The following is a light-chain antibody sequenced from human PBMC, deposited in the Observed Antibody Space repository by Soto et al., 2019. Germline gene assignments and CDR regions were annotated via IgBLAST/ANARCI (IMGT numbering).Light chain of an antibody. V-gene: IGLV2-8*01. CDR1: SSDVGGYNY. J-gene: IGLJ1*01. Sequence: QSALTQPPSASGSPGQSVTISCTGTSSDVGGYNYVSWYQQRPGKAPKLMIYEVSKRPSGVPDRFSGSKSGNTASLTVSGLQAEDEAAYYCSSYAGSNNFIVFGTGTKVTVL. CDR3: SSYAGSNNFIV. CDR2: EVS.